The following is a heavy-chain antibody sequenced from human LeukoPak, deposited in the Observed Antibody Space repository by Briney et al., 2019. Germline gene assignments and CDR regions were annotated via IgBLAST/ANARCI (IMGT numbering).Heavy chain of an antibody. CDR2: ISTYNGNT. Sequence: FXXXGFSWVRQAPGQGXEWMGWISTYNGNTNYAQKLQGRVTMTTDTSTSKAYMEMRSQRDDDTAVYYCARDXLSXXVXFDPWGQGXLVTVSS. CDR3: ARDXLSXXVXFDP. CDR1: FXXXG. J-gene: IGHJ5*02. V-gene: IGHV1-18*01.